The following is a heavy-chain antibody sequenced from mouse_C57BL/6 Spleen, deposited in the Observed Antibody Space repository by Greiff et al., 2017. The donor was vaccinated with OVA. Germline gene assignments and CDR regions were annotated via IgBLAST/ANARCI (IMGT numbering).Heavy chain of an antibody. CDR2: ISSGGSYT. Sequence: EVKVVESGGDLVKPGGSLKLSCAASGFTFSSYGMSWVRQTPDKRLEWVATISSGGSYTYYPDSVKGRFTISRDNAKNTLYLQMSSLKSEDTAMYYCARHRGYDGVGYYLDYWGQGTTLTVSS. J-gene: IGHJ2*01. CDR3: ARHRGYDGVGYYLDY. V-gene: IGHV5-6*01. CDR1: GFTFSSYG. D-gene: IGHD2-2*01.